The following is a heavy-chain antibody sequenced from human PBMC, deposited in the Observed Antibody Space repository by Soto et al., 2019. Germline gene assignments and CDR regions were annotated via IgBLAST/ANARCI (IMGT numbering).Heavy chain of an antibody. CDR3: ARSVAVPGAHIDY. CDR2: VYYTGST. D-gene: IGHD6-19*01. CDR1: GDSISCSC. Sequence: SETRSRTWSVSGDSISCSCWSWIRQSPGKGLEWLGYVYYTGSTNYSPSLRSRVSISVDTSKNEFSLRLSSVTAADTAVYFCARSVAVPGAHIDYWGQGTQVTVSS. V-gene: IGHV4-59*01. J-gene: IGHJ4*02.